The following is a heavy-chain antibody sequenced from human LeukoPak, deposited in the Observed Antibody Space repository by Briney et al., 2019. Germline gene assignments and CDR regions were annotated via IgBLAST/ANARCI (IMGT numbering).Heavy chain of an antibody. CDR2: INHTGNT. V-gene: IGHV4-34*01. D-gene: IGHD1-26*01. CDR1: GGSFSGYF. J-gene: IGHJ4*02. CDR3: ARGSRELGDGWGD. Sequence: SETLSLTCAVSGGSFSGYFCSWIRQPPGKGLEWIGEINHTGNTNYSPSLRSRVTISVDTSKNQFSLKLSSVTAADTAVYYCARGSRELGDGWGDWGQGTLVTVSS.